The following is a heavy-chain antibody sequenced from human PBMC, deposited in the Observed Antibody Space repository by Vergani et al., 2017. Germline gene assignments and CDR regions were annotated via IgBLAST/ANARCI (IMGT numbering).Heavy chain of an antibody. J-gene: IGHJ4*02. D-gene: IGHD6-19*01. CDR1: GGSISSYY. V-gene: IGHV4-59*01. Sequence: VQLQESGPGLVKPSETLSLTCTVSGGSISSYYWSWIRQPPGKGLEWIGYIYYSGSTNYNPSLKSRVTISVDTSKNQFSLKLSSVTAADTAVYYCARGEWLVPDYWGQGTLVTVSS. CDR3: ARGEWLVPDY. CDR2: IYYSGST.